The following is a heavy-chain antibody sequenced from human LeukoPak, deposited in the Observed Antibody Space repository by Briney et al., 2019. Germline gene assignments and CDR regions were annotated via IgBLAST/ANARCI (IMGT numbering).Heavy chain of an antibody. CDR2: INPSGGST. V-gene: IGHV1-46*01. J-gene: IGHJ4*02. CDR1: GYTFTNNY. Sequence: ASVKVSCKASGYTFTNNYLHWVRQAPGQGLEWMGIINPSGGSTSYAQKFQGRVTLTRDTSTSTVYMELSSLRSEDTAVYYCARVPGRIAAAGYYFDYWGQGTLVTVSS. D-gene: IGHD6-13*01. CDR3: ARVPGRIAAAGYYFDY.